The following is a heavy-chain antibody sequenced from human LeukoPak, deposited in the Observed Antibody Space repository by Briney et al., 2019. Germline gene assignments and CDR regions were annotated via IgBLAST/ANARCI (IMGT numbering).Heavy chain of an antibody. J-gene: IGHJ4*02. D-gene: IGHD6-13*01. CDR1: GYSFTSYW. Sequence: GESLKISCKGSGYSFTSYWIGWVRQIPGKGLEWMGIIYPSDSDTRYSPSFQGQVTISADKSISTAYLQWSSLKASDTAMYYCARKSHSSSWTHFDYWGQGTLVTVSS. CDR3: ARKSHSSSWTHFDY. V-gene: IGHV5-51*01. CDR2: IYPSDSDT.